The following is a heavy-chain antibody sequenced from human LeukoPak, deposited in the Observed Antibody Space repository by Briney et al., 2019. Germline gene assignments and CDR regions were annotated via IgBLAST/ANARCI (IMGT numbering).Heavy chain of an antibody. CDR2: IWYDGSNK. J-gene: IGHJ4*02. Sequence: PGRSLRLSCAASGFTFSSYGMHWVRQAPGKGLEWVSVIWYDGSNKYYADSVKGRFTISRDNSKNTLYLQMNSLRAEDTAVYYCASEVEGYDSSKSFYWGQGTLVTVSS. CDR3: ASEVEGYDSSKSFY. V-gene: IGHV3-33*01. D-gene: IGHD3-22*01. CDR1: GFTFSSYG.